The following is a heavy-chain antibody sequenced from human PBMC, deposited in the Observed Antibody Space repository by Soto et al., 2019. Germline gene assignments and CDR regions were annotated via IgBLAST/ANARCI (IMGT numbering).Heavy chain of an antibody. J-gene: IGHJ6*02. CDR1: GFTFSSYW. Sequence: EVQLVESGGGLVQPGGSLRLSCAASGFTFSSYWMSWVRQAPGKGLEWVATIKQDGSEKYYVDSVKGRFTNSRDNAKNSLYLKMNSLRAEDTAVYFCASLITIFGVVSLDYGMDVGGQGTTVTFSS. D-gene: IGHD3-3*01. CDR2: IKQDGSEK. CDR3: ASLITIFGVVSLDYGMDV. V-gene: IGHV3-7*05.